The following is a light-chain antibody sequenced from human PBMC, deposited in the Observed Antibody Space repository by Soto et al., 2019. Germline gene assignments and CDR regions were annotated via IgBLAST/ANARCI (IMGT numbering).Light chain of an antibody. CDR1: SSDVGGYNY. J-gene: IGLJ2*01. CDR3: NSYTISSTVV. Sequence: QSALTQPASVSGSPGQSITISCTGTSSDVGGYNYVSWYQQHPGEAPRVIIHDVSNRPSGISNRFSGSKFGNTAALTIFGLQAEDEADYYCNSYTISSTVVFGGGTKLTVL. CDR2: DVS. V-gene: IGLV2-14*03.